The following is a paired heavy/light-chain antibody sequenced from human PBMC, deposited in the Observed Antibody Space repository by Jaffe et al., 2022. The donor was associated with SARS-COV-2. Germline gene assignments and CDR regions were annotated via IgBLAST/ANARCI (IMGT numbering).Heavy chain of an antibody. Sequence: QVQLQESGPGLVKSSETLSLTCTVSGYSISSGYYWGWIRQPPGKGLEWIGGIYHIGSTYYNPSLKSRVTISVDTSKNQFSLKLSSVTAADTAVYYCAREGAVAGPNSYMDVWGKGTTVTVSS. D-gene: IGHD6-19*01. J-gene: IGHJ6*03. CDR3: AREGAVAGPNSYMDV. CDR1: GYSISSGYY. CDR2: IYHIGST. V-gene: IGHV4-38-2*02.
Light chain of an antibody. CDR2: GNS. CDR3: QSYDSSLSGWV. CDR1: SSNIGAAYD. J-gene: IGLJ3*02. V-gene: IGLV1-40*01. Sequence: QSVLTQPPSVSGAPGQRVTISCTGSSSNIGAAYDVHWYQQLPGTAPKLLIYGNSNRPSGVPDRLSGSKSGTSASLAISGLQAEDEADYYCQSYDSSLSGWVFGGGTKLTVL.